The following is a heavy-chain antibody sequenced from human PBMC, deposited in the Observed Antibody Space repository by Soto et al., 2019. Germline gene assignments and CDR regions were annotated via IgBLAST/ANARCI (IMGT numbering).Heavy chain of an antibody. CDR2: IYTAGGT. J-gene: IGHJ5*02. V-gene: IGHV3-53*01. CDR1: GFTVSNTY. CDR3: ARALPVARGGFDP. Sequence: HLGGSLRLSCAASGFTVSNTYMTWVRQPPGKGLECVSVIYTAGGTNYADSVKGRFIISRDNSKNTLYLQMNSLRAEDTAVYYCARALPVARGGFDPWGQGTLVTVSS. D-gene: IGHD2-2*01.